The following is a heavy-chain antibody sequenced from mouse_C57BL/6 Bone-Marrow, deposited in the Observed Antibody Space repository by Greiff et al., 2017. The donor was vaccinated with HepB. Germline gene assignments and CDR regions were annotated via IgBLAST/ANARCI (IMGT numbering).Heavy chain of an antibody. CDR2: INYDGSST. V-gene: IGHV5-16*01. Sequence: DVHLVESEGGLVQPGSSMKLSCTASGFTFSDYYMAWVRQVPEKGLEWVANINYDGSSTYYLDSLKSRFIISRDNAKNILYLQMSSLKSEDTATYYCAREDYGSSNPYFDYWGQGTTLTVSS. D-gene: IGHD1-1*01. J-gene: IGHJ2*01. CDR1: GFTFSDYY. CDR3: AREDYGSSNPYFDY.